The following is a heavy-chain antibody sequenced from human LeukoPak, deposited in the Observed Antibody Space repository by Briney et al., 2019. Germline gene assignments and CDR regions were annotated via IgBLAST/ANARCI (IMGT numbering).Heavy chain of an antibody. CDR2: INPNSGGT. CDR1: GYTFTGYY. V-gene: IGHV1-2*06. D-gene: IGHD2-2*01. Sequence: ASVKVSCKASGYTFTGYYMHWVQQAPGQGLEWMGRINPNSGGTNYAQKFQGRVTMTRDTSISTAYMELSRLRSDDTAVYYCARDYVVVVPAAGSDAFDIWGQGTMVTVSS. CDR3: ARDYVVVVPAAGSDAFDI. J-gene: IGHJ3*02.